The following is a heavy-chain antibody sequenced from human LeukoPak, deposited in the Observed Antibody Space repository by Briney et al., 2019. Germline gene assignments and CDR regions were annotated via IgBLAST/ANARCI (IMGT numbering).Heavy chain of an antibody. CDR3: ARGKRGYYDAFDI. D-gene: IGHD3-22*01. CDR2: INHSGST. CDR1: GGSFSGYY. Sequence: PSETLSLTCAVYGGSFSGYYWSWIRQPPGKGLEWIGEINHSGSTNHNPSLKSRVTISVDTSKNQFSLKLSSVTAADTAVYYCARGKRGYYDAFDIWGQGTMVTVSS. J-gene: IGHJ3*02. V-gene: IGHV4-34*01.